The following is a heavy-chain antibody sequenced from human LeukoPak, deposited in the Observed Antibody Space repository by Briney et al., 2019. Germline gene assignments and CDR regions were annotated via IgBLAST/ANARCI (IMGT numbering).Heavy chain of an antibody. J-gene: IGHJ4*02. CDR3: ARDLVVAGIAVAGLAY. Sequence: GGSLRLSCAASGFTFSSYSMNWVRQAPGKGLEWVSSISSSSSYIYYADSVKGRFTISRDNAKNSLYLQMNSLGAEDTGVYYCARDLVVAGIAVAGLAYWGQRTLVTVSS. D-gene: IGHD6-19*01. CDR1: GFTFSSYS. CDR2: ISSSSSYI. V-gene: IGHV3-21*01.